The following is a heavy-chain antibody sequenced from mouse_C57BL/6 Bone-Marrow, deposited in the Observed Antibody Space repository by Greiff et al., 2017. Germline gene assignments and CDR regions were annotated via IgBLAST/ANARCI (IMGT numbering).Heavy chain of an antibody. J-gene: IGHJ4*01. V-gene: IGHV1-85*01. D-gene: IGHD2-4*01. CDR3: ARGGDYDDYAMDY. Sequence: QVHVKQSGPELVKPGASVKLSCKASGYTFTSYDINWVKQRPGQGLEWIGWIYPRDGSTKYNEKFKGKATLTVDTSSSTAYMGLHSLASEDSAVYFCARGGDYDDYAMDYWGQGTSVTVSS. CDR2: IYPRDGST. CDR1: GYTFTSYD.